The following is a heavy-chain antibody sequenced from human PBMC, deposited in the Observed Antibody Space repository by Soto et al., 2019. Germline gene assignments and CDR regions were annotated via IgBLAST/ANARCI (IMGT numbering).Heavy chain of an antibody. CDR2: IYATGTT. V-gene: IGHV4-4*07. CDR3: VRDGSKSLRDWFDP. D-gene: IGHD3-16*01. J-gene: IGHJ5*02. Sequence: QVQLEESGPGLLKPSETLSLTCNVSGTSISGYYWSWIRQSAGKGLEWIGRIYATGTTNYSPSLKSRITMSVDTSKRQLSLKLTSMTATDTGIYYCVRDGSKSLRDWFDPWGRGISVTVSS. CDR1: GTSISGYY.